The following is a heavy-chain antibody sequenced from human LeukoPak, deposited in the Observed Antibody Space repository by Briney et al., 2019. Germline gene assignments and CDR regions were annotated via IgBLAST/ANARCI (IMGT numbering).Heavy chain of an antibody. Sequence: ASVKVSCKASGYTFTDYYMHWERQAPGQGLEWMGWINPNSGGTNYAQKFQGRVTMTRDTSISTAYMELSRLRSDDTAVYYCARDSSGYYSDWGQGTLVTVFS. CDR2: INPNSGGT. V-gene: IGHV1-2*02. D-gene: IGHD3-22*01. CDR1: GYTFTDYY. J-gene: IGHJ4*02. CDR3: ARDSSGYYSD.